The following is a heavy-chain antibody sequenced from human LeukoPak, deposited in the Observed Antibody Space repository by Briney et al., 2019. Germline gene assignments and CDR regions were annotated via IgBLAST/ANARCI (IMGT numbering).Heavy chain of an antibody. J-gene: IGHJ3*01. V-gene: IGHV3-30*02. CDR2: IRYDGSNK. CDR1: GFTFSSYG. D-gene: IGHD3-9*01. CDR3: AKGPYYNILTGYRKGGAFDV. Sequence: GGSLRLSCAASGFTFSSYGMHWVRQAPGKGLEWVAFIRYDGSNKYYAGSVKGRFTISRDNSKNTLYLQMNSLRAEDTAVYYCAKGPYYNILTGYRKGGAFDVWGRGTMVTVSS.